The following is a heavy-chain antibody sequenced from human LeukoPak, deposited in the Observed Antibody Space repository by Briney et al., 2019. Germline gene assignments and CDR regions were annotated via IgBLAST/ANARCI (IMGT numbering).Heavy chain of an antibody. D-gene: IGHD6-13*01. CDR3: ARRVLNWFDP. Sequence: SETLSLTCTVSGGSISSYYWGWIRQPPGKGLEWIGSIYYSGSTYYNPSLKSRVTISVDTSKNQFSLKLSSVTAADTAVYYCARRVLNWFDPWGQGTLVTVSS. CDR1: GGSISSYY. J-gene: IGHJ5*02. CDR2: IYYSGST. V-gene: IGHV4-39*01.